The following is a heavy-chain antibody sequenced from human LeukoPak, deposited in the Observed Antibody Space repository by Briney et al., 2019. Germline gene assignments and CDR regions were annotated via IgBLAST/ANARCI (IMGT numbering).Heavy chain of an antibody. CDR3: AKDSIMITFGGVIAENWFDP. J-gene: IGHJ5*02. Sequence: PGGSLRLSCAASGFTFSSYAMSWVRQAPGKRLEWVSAISGSGGSTYYADSVKGRFTISRDNSKNTLYLQMNSLRAEDTAVYYCAKDSIMITFGGVIAENWFDPWGQGTLVTVSS. CDR1: GFTFSSYA. D-gene: IGHD3-16*02. V-gene: IGHV3-23*01. CDR2: ISGSGGST.